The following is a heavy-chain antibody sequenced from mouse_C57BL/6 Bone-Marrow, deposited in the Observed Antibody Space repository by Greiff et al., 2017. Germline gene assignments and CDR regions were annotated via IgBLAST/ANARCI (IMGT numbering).Heavy chain of an antibody. CDR1: GYSITSGYY. J-gene: IGHJ4*01. CDR2: ISYDGSN. V-gene: IGHV3-6*01. CDR3: ARDLLWSP. Sequence: EVQLVESGPGLVKPSQSLSLTCSVTGYSITSGYYWNWIRQFPGNKLEWMGYISYDGSNNYNPSLKNRISITRDTSKNQFFLKLNSVTTEDTATYYCARDLLWSPGGQGTSVTVSS. D-gene: IGHD2-1*01.